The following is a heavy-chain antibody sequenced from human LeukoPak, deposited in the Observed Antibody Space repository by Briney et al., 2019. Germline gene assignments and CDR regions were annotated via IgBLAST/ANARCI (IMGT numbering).Heavy chain of an antibody. CDR1: GGSISSYY. J-gene: IGHJ4*02. V-gene: IGHV4-59*01. CDR3: ARNIVGPRQVDY. Sequence: PSETLSLTCTVFGGSISSYYWGWIRQPPGKGLEWIGYIYHSGTTNYNPSLKSRVTISVDTSKSQFSLKLSSVTAADTAIYYCARNIVGPRQVDYWGQGTLVTVSS. CDR2: IYHSGTT. D-gene: IGHD1-26*01.